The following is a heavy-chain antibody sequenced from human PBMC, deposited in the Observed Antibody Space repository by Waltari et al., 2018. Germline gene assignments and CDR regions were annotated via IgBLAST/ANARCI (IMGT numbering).Heavy chain of an antibody. J-gene: IGHJ4*02. D-gene: IGHD4-17*01. V-gene: IGHV3-21*01. CDR2: ISSSSLYM. CDR1: GFTFGPYS. CDR3: ARSSTTVTTFG. Sequence: EVQLVASGGGLVKAGGSLRLSCAAFGFTFGPYSMNWVRRAPGKGLECVSSISSSSLYMSYADSVKGRVTISRDNAKNSLYLQMNSLRVEDTAVYYCARSSTTVTTFGWGQGTLVTVSS.